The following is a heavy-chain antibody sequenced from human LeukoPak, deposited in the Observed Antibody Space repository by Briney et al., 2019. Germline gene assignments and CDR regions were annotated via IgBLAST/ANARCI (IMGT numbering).Heavy chain of an antibody. J-gene: IGHJ3*02. CDR1: GGSISSGGYS. Sequence: PSETLSLTCAVSGGSISSGGYSWSWIRQPPGKGLEWIGYIYHSGSTYYNPSLKSRVTISVDRSKNQFSLKLSSVTAADTAVYYCARTSKAARRANAFDIWGQGTMVTVSS. V-gene: IGHV4-30-2*01. CDR2: IYHSGST. CDR3: ARTSKAARRANAFDI. D-gene: IGHD6-6*01.